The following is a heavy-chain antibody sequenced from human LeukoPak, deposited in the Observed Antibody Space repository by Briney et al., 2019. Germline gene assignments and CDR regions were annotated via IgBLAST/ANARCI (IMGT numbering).Heavy chain of an antibody. CDR3: AKEDQQLAGNLDY. CDR1: GFTVSNTY. D-gene: IGHD6-13*01. V-gene: IGHV3-53*01. J-gene: IGHJ4*02. CDR2: IYSGGST. Sequence: GGSLRLSCAASGFTVSNTYMSWVRQAPGKGLEWVSVIYSGGSTYYADSVKGRFTISRDNSKNTLYLQMNSLRAEDAAVYYCAKEDQQLAGNLDYWGQGTLATVSS.